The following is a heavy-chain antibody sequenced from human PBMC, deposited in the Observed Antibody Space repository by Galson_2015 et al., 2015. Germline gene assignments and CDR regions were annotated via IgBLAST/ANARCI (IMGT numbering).Heavy chain of an antibody. V-gene: IGHV1-46*01. D-gene: IGHD3-22*01. Sequence: SVKVSCKAFGDTLTRYYMHWVRQAPGQGLEWMGIINPSGGSTSYAQKFQGRVTMTRDTSTSTVYMELNSLRSEDTAVYYCARDTGYYDSTGYYSWSAFDIWGQGTMVTVSS. CDR2: INPSGGST. CDR3: ARDTGYYDSTGYYSWSAFDI. CDR1: GDTLTRYY. J-gene: IGHJ3*02.